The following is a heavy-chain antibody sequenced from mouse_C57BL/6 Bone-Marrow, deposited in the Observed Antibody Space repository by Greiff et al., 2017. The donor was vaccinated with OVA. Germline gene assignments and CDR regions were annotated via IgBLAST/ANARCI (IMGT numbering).Heavy chain of an antibody. CDR3: TSPLRCYAMDY. V-gene: IGHV14-4*01. CDR1: GFNIKDDY. J-gene: IGHJ4*01. Sequence: VQLQQSGAELVRPGASVKLSCTASGFNIKDDYMHWVKQRPEQGLEWIGWIDPENGDTEYASKFQGKATITADTSSNTAYLQLSSLTSEDTAVYYCTSPLRCYAMDYWGQGTSVTVSS. CDR2: IDPENGDT. D-gene: IGHD1-1*01.